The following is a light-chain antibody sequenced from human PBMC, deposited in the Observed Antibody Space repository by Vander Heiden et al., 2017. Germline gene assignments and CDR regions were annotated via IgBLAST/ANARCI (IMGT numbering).Light chain of an antibody. CDR3: QVWDISSDHVV. J-gene: IGLJ2*01. V-gene: IGLV3-21*02. CDR1: NLGSKS. CDR2: YES. Sequence: SYVLTQPPTVSVAPGQTAMINCGGNNLGSKSVHWYQQKPGQATLLVVYYESDRASGFPERFSGSNSGNTATLTISRVEAGDEADYYCQVWDISSDHVVFGGGTKLTVL.